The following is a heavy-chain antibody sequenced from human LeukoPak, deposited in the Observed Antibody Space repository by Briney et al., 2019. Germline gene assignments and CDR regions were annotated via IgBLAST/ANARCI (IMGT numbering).Heavy chain of an antibody. CDR1: GGSFSGYY. CDR3: ARGYSYLSRSFDY. Sequence: PSETLSLTCAVYGGSFSGYYWSWIRQPPGKGLEWIGEINHSGSTNYNPSLKSRVTISVDTSKNQFSLKLNSVTAADTAVYYCARGYSYLSRSFDYWGQGTLVTVSS. V-gene: IGHV4-34*01. J-gene: IGHJ4*02. CDR2: INHSGST. D-gene: IGHD5-18*01.